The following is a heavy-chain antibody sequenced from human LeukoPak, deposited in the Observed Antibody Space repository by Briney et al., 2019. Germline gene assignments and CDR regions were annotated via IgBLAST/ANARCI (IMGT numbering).Heavy chain of an antibody. CDR2: INPNSGGT. J-gene: IGHJ4*02. V-gene: IGHV1-2*06. D-gene: IGHD6-13*01. CDR3: APAGYSSSWYQSYYFDY. CDR1: GYTFTGYY. Sequence: SVKVSCKASGYTFTGYYMHWVRQAPGQGLEWMGRINPNSGGTNYAQKFQARVTMTRDTSISTAYMDLSRLRSDDTAVYYCAPAGYSSSWYQSYYFDYWGQGTLVTVSS.